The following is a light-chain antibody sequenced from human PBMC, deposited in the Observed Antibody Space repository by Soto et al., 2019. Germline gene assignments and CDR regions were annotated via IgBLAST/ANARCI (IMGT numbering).Light chain of an antibody. CDR2: GAS. V-gene: IGKV3-20*01. J-gene: IGKJ1*01. CDR1: QSVSNNY. Sequence: EIVLTQSPGTLSLSPWERPTLSYMASQSVSNNYLAWYQQKPGQAPRLLIYGASNRATGIPDRFSGSGSGTDFTLTISRLEPEDFAVYYCQQYGSSGTFGQGTKVDIK. CDR3: QQYGSSGT.